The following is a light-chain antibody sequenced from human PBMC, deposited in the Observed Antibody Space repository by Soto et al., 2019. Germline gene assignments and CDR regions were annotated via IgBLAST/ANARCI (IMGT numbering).Light chain of an antibody. CDR2: GAS. Sequence: TVLTQSPGTLSLSPGERATLSSRASQRVGINLAWYQQKPGQAPRLLIYGASTRATGIPARFSGSGSGTDFTLTISSLQSEDVAVFYCQQYDNWPRTFGQGTKVDIK. CDR3: QQYDNWPRT. V-gene: IGKV3-15*01. J-gene: IGKJ1*01. CDR1: QRVGIN.